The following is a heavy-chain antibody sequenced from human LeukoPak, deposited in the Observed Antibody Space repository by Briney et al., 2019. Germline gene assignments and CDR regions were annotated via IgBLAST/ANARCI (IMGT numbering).Heavy chain of an antibody. J-gene: IGHJ4*02. CDR1: GFTFSDYC. V-gene: IGHV3-7*01. CDR2: IKQDGSEE. Sequence: GGSLRLSCVASGFTFSDYCMSWVRQAPRQGLELVANIKQDGSEEYYVDSVKGRFTISRDNAKNSLYLQMNSLRAEDTAVYFCAKQRPEYDILTGYYNEGGYFDYWGQGTLVTVSS. D-gene: IGHD3-9*01. CDR3: AKQRPEYDILTGYYNEGGYFDY.